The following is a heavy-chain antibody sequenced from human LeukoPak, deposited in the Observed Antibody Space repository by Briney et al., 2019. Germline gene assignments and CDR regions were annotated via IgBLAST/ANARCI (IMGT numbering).Heavy chain of an antibody. Sequence: ASVKVSCKASGYTFTSYDINWVRPATGQGLEWMGCMNPNSGNTGYAQKFQGRVTMTRNTSISTAYMELSSLRSEDTAVYYCARRYCSGGSCYGEGYWGQGTLVTVSS. CDR3: ARRYCSGGSCYGEGY. CDR1: GYTFTSYD. D-gene: IGHD2-15*01. CDR2: MNPNSGNT. J-gene: IGHJ4*02. V-gene: IGHV1-8*01.